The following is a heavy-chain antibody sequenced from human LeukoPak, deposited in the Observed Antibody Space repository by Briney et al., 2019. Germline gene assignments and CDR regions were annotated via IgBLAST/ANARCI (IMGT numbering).Heavy chain of an antibody. CDR1: GGSISSSSDY. Sequence: SETLSLTCTVSGGSISSSSDYWGWIRQPPGKGLEWIGSIYYSGSTYYNPSLKSRVTISVDTSKNQFSLKLSSVTAADTAVYYCARRSSCSGGSCYPFDYWGQGTLVTVSS. D-gene: IGHD2-15*01. CDR2: IYYSGST. V-gene: IGHV4-39*01. CDR3: ARRSSCSGGSCYPFDY. J-gene: IGHJ4*02.